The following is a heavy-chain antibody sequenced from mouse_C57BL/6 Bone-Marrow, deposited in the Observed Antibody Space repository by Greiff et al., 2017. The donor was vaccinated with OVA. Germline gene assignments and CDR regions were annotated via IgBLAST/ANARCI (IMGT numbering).Heavy chain of an antibody. D-gene: IGHD4-1*02. Sequence: QVQLQQSGPELVKPGASVKISCKASGYAFSSSWMNWVKQSPGKGLEWIGRIYPGDGDTNYNGKFKGKATLTADKSSSTAYMQLSSLTSEDSAVDVCASGNWDWLAYGGQGTLVTVSA. CDR1: GYAFSSSW. CDR2: IYPGDGDT. V-gene: IGHV1-82*01. CDR3: ASGNWDWLAY. J-gene: IGHJ3*01.